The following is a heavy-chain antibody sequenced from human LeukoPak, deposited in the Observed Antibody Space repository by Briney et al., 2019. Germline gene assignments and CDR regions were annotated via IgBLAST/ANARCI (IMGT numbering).Heavy chain of an antibody. D-gene: IGHD3-22*01. CDR1: GGSISSYY. CDR2: IYYSGST. CDR3: AREGYYDSSGYYYHSFDI. V-gene: IGHV4-59*01. J-gene: IGHJ3*02. Sequence: PSETLSLTCTVSGGSISSYYWSWIRQPPGKGLEWIGYIYYSGSTNYNPSLKSRVTISVDTSKNQFSLKLSSVTAADTAVYYCAREGYYDSSGYYYHSFDIWGQGTMVTVSS.